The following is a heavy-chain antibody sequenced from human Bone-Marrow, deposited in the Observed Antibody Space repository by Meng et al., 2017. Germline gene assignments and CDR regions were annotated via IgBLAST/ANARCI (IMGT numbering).Heavy chain of an antibody. CDR2: IIHIFGTA. CDR1: GGTFSSYA. V-gene: IGHV1-69*01. CDR3: AREPGPRVGWFDP. D-gene: IGHD1-26*01. J-gene: IGHJ5*02. Sequence: QVQLVQCGGEEEKPGSSVKVSCKASGGTFSSYAISWVRQAPGQGLEWMGGIIHIFGTANYAQKFQGRVTITADESTSTAYMELSSLRSEDTAVYYCAREPGPRVGWFDPWGQGTLVTVSS.